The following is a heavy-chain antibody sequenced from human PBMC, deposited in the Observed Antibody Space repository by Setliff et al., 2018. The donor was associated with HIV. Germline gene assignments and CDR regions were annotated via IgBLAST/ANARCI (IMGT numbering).Heavy chain of an antibody. CDR2: IGTQNGNT. CDR3: AREGLWFGDRGFYMDV. D-gene: IGHD3-10*01. J-gene: IGHJ6*04. Sequence: ASVKVSCKASGYSFTTYGVYWVRQAPGQGLGWMGWIGTQNGNTNYAQKFQGRVTMTTDTSTNTAYMELSSLTSDDTAVYYCAREGLWFGDRGFYMDVWGKGTAVTVSS. V-gene: IGHV1-18*01. CDR1: GYSFTTYG.